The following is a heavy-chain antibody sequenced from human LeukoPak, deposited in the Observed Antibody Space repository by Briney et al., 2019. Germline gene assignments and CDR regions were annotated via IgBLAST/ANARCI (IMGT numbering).Heavy chain of an antibody. J-gene: IGHJ6*04. Sequence: SQTLSLTCAVYGRSFSAYYSSWIRQPPGKGREWIGEISHSGSTSSNPSLKRRFTISVDTSKNQFSLNLTSVPAAETAVYYCERELVYRYYDILTGDYIDYYCGRDVWAKGPAVTVS. CDR2: ISHSGST. V-gene: IGHV4-34*01. D-gene: IGHD3-9*01. CDR3: ERELVYRYYDILTGDYIDYYCGRDV. CDR1: GRSFSAYY.